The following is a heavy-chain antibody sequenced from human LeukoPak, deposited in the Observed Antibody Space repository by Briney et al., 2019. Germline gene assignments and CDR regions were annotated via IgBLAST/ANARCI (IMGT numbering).Heavy chain of an antibody. D-gene: IGHD6-13*01. CDR1: GYTFTGYY. V-gene: IGHV1-2*02. CDR2: INPNSGGT. CDR3: ARGGSIAAAGYFDY. Sequence: ASVKVSCKASGYTFTGYYMHWVRQAPGQGLEWMGWINPNSGGTNYAQKFQGRVTMTRDTSISTAYMELSSLRSEHMAVYYCARGGSIAAAGYFDYWGQGTLVTVSS. J-gene: IGHJ4*02.